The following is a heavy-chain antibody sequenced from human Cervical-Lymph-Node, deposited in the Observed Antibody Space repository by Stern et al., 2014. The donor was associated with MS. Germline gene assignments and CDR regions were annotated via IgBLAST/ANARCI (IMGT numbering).Heavy chain of an antibody. J-gene: IGHJ4*02. V-gene: IGHV5-51*01. CDR3: ARQGCATTSCHTIDS. CDR1: GYSFTNSW. D-gene: IGHD2-2*02. Sequence: VQLVESGAEVKKPGQSLKISCKGSGYSFTNSWIGRGRQMPGKGLELMGIISPVDSETRYSPSFQGQGTISVDKSINTAYVQWTSLEASDTAMYYCARQGCATTSCHTIDSWGQGTLITVSS. CDR2: ISPVDSET.